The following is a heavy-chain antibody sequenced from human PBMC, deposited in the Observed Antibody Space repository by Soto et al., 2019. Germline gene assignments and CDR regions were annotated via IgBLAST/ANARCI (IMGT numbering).Heavy chain of an antibody. D-gene: IGHD3-10*01. CDR2: INQDGSER. CDR3: VKDNRGSY. Sequence: VQLVESGGGLVQPGGSLRLSCAASGFTFSTCWMMWVRQAPGKGLEWVANINQDGSERYYVDSVKGRFTISRDNAKNSQYLQMNSLRAEDTAVYYCVKDNRGSYWGQGTLVTVSS. V-gene: IGHV3-7*01. J-gene: IGHJ4*02. CDR1: GFTFSTCW.